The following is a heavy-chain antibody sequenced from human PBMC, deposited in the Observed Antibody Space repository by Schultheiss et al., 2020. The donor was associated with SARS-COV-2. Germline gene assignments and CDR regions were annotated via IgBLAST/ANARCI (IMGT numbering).Heavy chain of an antibody. V-gene: IGHV4-39*07. D-gene: IGHD2-8*02. CDR2: IYHSGST. CDR3: ARATSSTAVDY. J-gene: IGHJ4*02. CDR1: GGSISSGDYY. Sequence: SETLSLTCTVSGGSISSGDYYWGWIRQPPGKGLEWIGEIYHSGSTNYNPSLKSRVTISVDKSKNQFSLKLSSVTAADTAVYYCARATSSTAVDYWGQGTLVTVSS.